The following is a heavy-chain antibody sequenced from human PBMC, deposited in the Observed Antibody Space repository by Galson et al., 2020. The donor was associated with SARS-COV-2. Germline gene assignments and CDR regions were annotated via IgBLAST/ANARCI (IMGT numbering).Heavy chain of an antibody. J-gene: IGHJ6*03. CDR1: GFSLATRGEG. Sequence: SGPTLVKPTQTLKLTCTFSGFSLATRGEGVGWIRQPPGKALEFLALIYWDDDKYFSPSLKKRLTITKDASENQVVLTLTDMDPVDTATYFCAHFQTWPDLYYYYYYYMDVWGTGTTVTVSS. CDR3: AHFQTWPDLYYYYYYYMDV. V-gene: IGHV2-5*02. CDR2: IYWDDDK. D-gene: IGHD2-21*02.